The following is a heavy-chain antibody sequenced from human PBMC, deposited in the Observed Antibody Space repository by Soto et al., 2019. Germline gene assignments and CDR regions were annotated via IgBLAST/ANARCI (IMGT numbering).Heavy chain of an antibody. J-gene: IGHJ4*02. CDR1: GGSFSGYY. CDR2: INHSGST. CDR3: ARHEGNGNVWPLDY. Sequence: SETLSLTCAVYGGSFSGYYWSWIRQPPGKGLEWIGEINHSGSTNYNPSLKSRVTISVDTSKNQFSLRLTSVTAEDTAVYYCARHEGNGNVWPLDYWGQGILVTVSS. V-gene: IGHV4-34*01. D-gene: IGHD2-8*01.